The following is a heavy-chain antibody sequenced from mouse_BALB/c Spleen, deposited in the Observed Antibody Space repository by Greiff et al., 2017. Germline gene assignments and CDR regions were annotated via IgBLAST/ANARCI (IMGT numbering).Heavy chain of an antibody. Sequence: DVMLVESGGGLVQPGGSLKLSCAASGFTFSSYGMSWVRQTPDKRLELVATINSNGGSTYYPDSVKGRFTISRNNAKNTLYLQMSSLKSEDTAMYYCARESPYFDYWGQGTTLTVSS. CDR2: INSNGGST. CDR1: GFTFSSYG. J-gene: IGHJ2*01. CDR3: ARESPYFDY. V-gene: IGHV5-6-3*01.